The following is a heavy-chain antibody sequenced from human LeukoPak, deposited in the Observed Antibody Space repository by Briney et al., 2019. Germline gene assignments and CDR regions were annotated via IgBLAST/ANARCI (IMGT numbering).Heavy chain of an antibody. J-gene: IGHJ4*02. CDR1: GFTFSSYG. Sequence: PGGSLRLSCAASGFTFSSYGMSWVRQAPGKGPQWVSAITGSGGITYYADSVKGRFTISRDNSKNTLYLQMNSLRAEDTAVYYCAKIQGYFDYWGQGNLVTVSS. V-gene: IGHV3-23*01. CDR2: ITGSGGIT. CDR3: AKIQGYFDY.